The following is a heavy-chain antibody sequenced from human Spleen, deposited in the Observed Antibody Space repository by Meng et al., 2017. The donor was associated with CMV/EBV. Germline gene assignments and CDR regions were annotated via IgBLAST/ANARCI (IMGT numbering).Heavy chain of an antibody. J-gene: IGHJ4*02. CDR2: INLDGSGT. D-gene: IGHD3-16*01. CDR1: GFPFSTYW. Sequence: GESLKISCAASGFPFSTYWMHWVRQAPGKGLVWVSRINLDGSGTHYADSVKGRFAVSRDNSENTVYLHMNSLKAGDTAVYYCLRESTGTYRFDHWGQGTLVTVSS. V-gene: IGHV3-74*01. CDR3: LRESTGTYRFDH.